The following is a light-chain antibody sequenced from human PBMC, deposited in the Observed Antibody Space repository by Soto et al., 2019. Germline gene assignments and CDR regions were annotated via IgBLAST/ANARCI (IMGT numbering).Light chain of an antibody. J-gene: IGLJ2*01. V-gene: IGLV2-8*01. Sequence: QSALTQPPSASGSPGQSVTISCTGTRSDVGDYNYVSWYQQHPGKAPKLLIYEVTKRPSGVPDRFSGSKSANTASLTVSGLQAEDEADYYCSSYAGRDNLEVCGGGTKLTVL. CDR1: RSDVGDYNY. CDR2: EVT. CDR3: SSYAGRDNLEV.